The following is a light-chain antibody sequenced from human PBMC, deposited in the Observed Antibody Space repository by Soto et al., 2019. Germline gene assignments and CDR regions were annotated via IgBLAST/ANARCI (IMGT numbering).Light chain of an antibody. V-gene: IGLV6-57*01. CDR1: SGSIASDF. CDR3: QSNEKNNIL. CDR2: EHY. J-gene: IGLJ2*01. Sequence: NFMLTQPHSVSESPGKTVTISCTRSSGSIASDFVQWHQQRPGSSLTTVIYEHYHRPSGVPDRFSGSIDSSSNSASLTISGMKTEDEADYYCQSNEKNNILFGGGTTLTAL.